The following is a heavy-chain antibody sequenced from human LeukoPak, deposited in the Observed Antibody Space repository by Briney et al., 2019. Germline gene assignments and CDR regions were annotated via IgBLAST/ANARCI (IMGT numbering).Heavy chain of an antibody. V-gene: IGHV1-69*01. D-gene: IGHD3-22*01. J-gene: IGHJ4*02. CDR1: GGTFSSYV. CDR2: IIPIFTTA. Sequence: SVKVSCKASGGTFSSYVISWVRQAPGQGLEWMGGIIPIFTTANYAQKFQGRVTITADESTSTAYMELSSLRSEDTAVYYCAREPHPSPSNYYDSSGYFDYWGQGTLVTVSS. CDR3: AREPHPSPSNYYDSSGYFDY.